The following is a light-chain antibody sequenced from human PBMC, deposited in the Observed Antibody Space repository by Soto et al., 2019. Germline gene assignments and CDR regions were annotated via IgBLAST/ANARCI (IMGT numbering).Light chain of an antibody. J-gene: IGLJ1*01. Sequence: QSVLTQPRSVSGSPGQSVTISCTGTSSDVGGYNYVSWYQQRPAKAPKLLIYDVTKQPSGVPDRFSGSKSGNTASLIISGLQAEDEADYYCCSYAGTYTLYVFGTGTKVTVL. CDR3: CSYAGTYTLYV. CDR1: SSDVGGYNY. V-gene: IGLV2-11*01. CDR2: DVT.